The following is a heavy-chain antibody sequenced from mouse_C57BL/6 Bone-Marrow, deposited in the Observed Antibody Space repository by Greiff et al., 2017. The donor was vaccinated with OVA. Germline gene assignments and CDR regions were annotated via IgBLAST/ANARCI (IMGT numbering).Heavy chain of an antibody. D-gene: IGHD1-1*01. CDR3: ARFEVLRSDY. Sequence: EVQLQQSGPELVKPGASVKISCKASGYSFTGYYMNWVKQSPEKSLEWIGEINPSTGGTTYNQKFKAKATLTVDKSSSTAYMQLKSLTSEDSAVYYCARFEVLRSDYWGQGTTLTVSS. CDR2: INPSTGGT. V-gene: IGHV1-42*01. J-gene: IGHJ2*01. CDR1: GYSFTGYY.